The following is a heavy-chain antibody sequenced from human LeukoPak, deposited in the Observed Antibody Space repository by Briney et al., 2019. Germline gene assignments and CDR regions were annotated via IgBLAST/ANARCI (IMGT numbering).Heavy chain of an antibody. Sequence: SETLSLTCTVSGDSISSGGYYWSWIRQHPGKGLEWIGYIYYSGSTYYNPSLKSRVTISVDTSKNQFSLKLRSVTAADTAVYYCARDPDGDRDYWGQGTLVTVSS. J-gene: IGHJ4*02. CDR1: GDSISSGGYY. CDR3: ARDPDGDRDY. CDR2: IYYSGST. D-gene: IGHD4-17*01. V-gene: IGHV4-31*03.